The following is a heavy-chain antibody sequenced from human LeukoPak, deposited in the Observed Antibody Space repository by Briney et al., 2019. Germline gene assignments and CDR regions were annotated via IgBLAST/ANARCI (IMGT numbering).Heavy chain of an antibody. CDR3: ARDPYCSSTSCKN. Sequence: GGSLRLSCAASGFTFSSYSMNWVRQAPGKGLEWVSYISSSGSTIYYADSVKGRFTISRDNAKNSLYLQMNSLRAEDTAVYYCARDPYCSSTSCKNWGQGTLVTVSS. D-gene: IGHD2-2*01. J-gene: IGHJ4*02. CDR2: ISSSGSTI. CDR1: GFTFSSYS. V-gene: IGHV3-48*04.